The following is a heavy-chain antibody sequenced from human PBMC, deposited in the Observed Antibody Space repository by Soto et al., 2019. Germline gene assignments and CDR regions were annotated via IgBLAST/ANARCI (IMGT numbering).Heavy chain of an antibody. J-gene: IGHJ4*02. CDR3: AKDNPTTAY. D-gene: IGHD5-12*01. CDR2: ISYDGSNK. Sequence: QVQLVESGGGVVQPGTSLRLSCAASGFTFSSSGMHWVHQAPGKGLEWVALISYDGSNKYYADSVKGRFTISRDDSKNTLYLQMNSLRAEDTAMYYCAKDNPTTAYWGQGTLVAVSS. V-gene: IGHV3-30*18. CDR1: GFTFSSSG.